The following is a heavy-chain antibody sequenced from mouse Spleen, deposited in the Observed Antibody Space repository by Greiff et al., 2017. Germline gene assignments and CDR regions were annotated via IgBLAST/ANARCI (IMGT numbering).Heavy chain of an antibody. J-gene: IGHJ2*01. CDR2: FYPGSGSI. V-gene: IGHV1-62-2*01. Sequence: QVHVKQSGAELVKPGASVKLSCKASGYTFTEYTIHWVKQRSGQGLEWIGWFYPGSGSIKYNEKFKDKATLTADKSSSTVYMELSRLTSEDSAVYFCARHEDYYGSSYLYYFDYWGQGTTLTVSS. D-gene: IGHD1-1*01. CDR3: ARHEDYYGSSYLYYFDY. CDR1: GYTFTEYT.